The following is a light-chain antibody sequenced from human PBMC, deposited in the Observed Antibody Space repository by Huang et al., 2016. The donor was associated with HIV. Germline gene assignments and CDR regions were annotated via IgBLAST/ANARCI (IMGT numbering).Light chain of an antibody. CDR3: MHSTQHPYT. CDR1: QSLLHSDGKTY. Sequence: DIVMTQTPLSLSATPGQPASISCKSSQSLLHSDGKTYLYWYLQKPGQPPQLQIYEDANRCSGVRERFRGRGSGTDFTVKIRRVEAEDVGVYYCMHSTQHPYTFGQGTKLEIK. V-gene: IGKV2D-29*01. J-gene: IGKJ2*01. CDR2: EDA.